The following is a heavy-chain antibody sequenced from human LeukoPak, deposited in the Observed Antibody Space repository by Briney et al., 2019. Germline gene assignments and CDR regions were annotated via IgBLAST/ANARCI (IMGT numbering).Heavy chain of an antibody. CDR3: AKDRASSSWSRDAFDI. CDR2: IIPIFGTA. CDR1: GGTFSNYA. J-gene: IGHJ3*02. V-gene: IGHV1-69*05. Sequence: ASVKVSCKASGGTFSNYAISWVRQAPGQGLEWMGGIIPIFGTANYAQKFQGRVTITTDESTSTVYMEVSSVSFEDTAVYYCAKDRASSSWSRDAFDIWGQGTVVTVSS. D-gene: IGHD6-13*01.